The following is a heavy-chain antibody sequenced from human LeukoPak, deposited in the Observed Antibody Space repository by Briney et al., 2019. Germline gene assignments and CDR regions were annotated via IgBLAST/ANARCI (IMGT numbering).Heavy chain of an antibody. D-gene: IGHD2-15*01. CDR1: GFTFSTFA. V-gene: IGHV3-23*01. CDR2: IVASGDGT. J-gene: IGHJ4*02. CDR3: ARVYCNGGLCRYYFDF. Sequence: GGSLRLSCAASGFTFSTFAMSWVRQAPGKGLEWVSSIVASGDGTNYADSVRGRLSISRANSKNTLHLQMNSLRAEDTAVYFCARVYCNGGLCRYYFDFWGQGTLVTVSS.